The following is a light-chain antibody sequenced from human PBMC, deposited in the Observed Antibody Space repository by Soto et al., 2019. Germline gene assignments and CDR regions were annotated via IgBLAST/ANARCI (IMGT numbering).Light chain of an antibody. Sequence: QSALTQPRSVSGSPGQSVTISCTGTSSDVGGYNYVSWYQHHPGKAPKSMIYDVSKRPSGVPDRFSGSKSGNTASLTISGXXXXXXXXXXCRSYAGSYTWVFGGGTKLTV. V-gene: IGLV2-11*01. CDR1: SSDVGGYNY. J-gene: IGLJ3*02. CDR3: RSYAGSYTWV. CDR2: DVS.